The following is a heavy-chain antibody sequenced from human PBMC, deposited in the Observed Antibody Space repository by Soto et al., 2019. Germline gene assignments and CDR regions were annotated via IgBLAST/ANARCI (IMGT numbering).Heavy chain of an antibody. CDR1: GYTLTELS. D-gene: IGHD2-2*01. J-gene: IGHJ6*02. Sequence: GASVKVSCKASGYTLTELSMHWVRQAPGKGLEWMGGFDPEDGETTYAQKFQGRVTMTEDTSTDTAYMELSSLRSEDTAVYYCATGIVVVPAALYGMDVWGQGTTVTVSS. CDR2: FDPEDGET. V-gene: IGHV1-24*01. CDR3: ATGIVVVPAALYGMDV.